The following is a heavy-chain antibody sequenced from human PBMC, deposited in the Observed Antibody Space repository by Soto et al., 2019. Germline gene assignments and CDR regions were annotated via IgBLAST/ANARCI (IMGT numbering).Heavy chain of an antibody. D-gene: IGHD3-16*01. CDR2: IYYSGST. J-gene: IGHJ2*01. Sequence: QVQLQESGPGLVKPSETLSLTCTVSGGSISSYYWSWIRQPPGKGLEWIGYIYYSGSTNYNPSLKXXVXIXXDTSKNQFSLKLSSVTAADTAVYYCARGRGGYFDLWGRGTLVTVSS. V-gene: IGHV4-59*08. CDR1: GGSISSYY. CDR3: ARGRGGYFDL.